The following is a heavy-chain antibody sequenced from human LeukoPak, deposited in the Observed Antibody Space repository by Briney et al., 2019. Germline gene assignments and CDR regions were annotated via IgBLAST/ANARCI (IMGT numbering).Heavy chain of an antibody. V-gene: IGHV3-30*18. CDR2: ISYDGSNK. Sequence: QAGGSLRLSCAASGFTFSSYGMHWVRQAPGKGLEWVAVISYDGSNKYYADSVKGRFTISRDNSKNTLYLQMDSLRADDTAVYYCAKAWTGFGGDVWGQGTTVTVSS. D-gene: IGHD3-3*01. CDR1: GFTFSSYG. J-gene: IGHJ6*02. CDR3: AKAWTGFGGDV.